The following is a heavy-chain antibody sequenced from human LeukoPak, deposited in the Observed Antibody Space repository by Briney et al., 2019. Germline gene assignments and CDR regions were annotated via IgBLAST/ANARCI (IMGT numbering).Heavy chain of an antibody. CDR1: GYIFTSYW. Sequence: GEALKISCKGSGYIFTSYWIGWVRQLPGKGLEWMGIIYTGDSGTRYSPAFLGQGTISADKSISTAYLQWSSLKASDTAMYYCARRGGYCSSTSCYTGVSFDYYYYMDVWGKGTTVTVSS. D-gene: IGHD2-2*02. CDR3: ARRGGYCSSTSCYTGVSFDYYYYMDV. CDR2: IYTGDSGT. J-gene: IGHJ6*03. V-gene: IGHV5-51*01.